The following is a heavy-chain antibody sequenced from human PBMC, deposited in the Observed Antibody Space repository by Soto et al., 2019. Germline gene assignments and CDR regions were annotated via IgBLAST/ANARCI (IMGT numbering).Heavy chain of an antibody. D-gene: IGHD3-22*01. CDR1: GYTFTGYY. J-gene: IGHJ6*02. V-gene: IGHV1-2*04. CDR2: INPNSGGT. CDR3: ARASGRVVSYYYYYGMDV. Sequence: QVQLVQSGAEVKKPGASVKVSCKASGYTFTGYYMHWVRQAPGQGLEWMGWINPNSGGTNYAQKFQGWVTMTRDTSISTAYMELSRLRSDDTAVYYCARASGRVVSYYYYYGMDVWGQGTTATVSS.